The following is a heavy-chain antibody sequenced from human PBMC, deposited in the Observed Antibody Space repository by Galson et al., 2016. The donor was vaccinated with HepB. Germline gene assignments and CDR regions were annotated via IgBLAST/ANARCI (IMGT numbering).Heavy chain of an antibody. J-gene: IGHJ1*01. CDR3: VTDHGPSGWLN. Sequence: SLRLSCAASGFMFSTYAVHWVRQAPGKRLEYVSGISRNGGSTYYADSVKGRFTISRDNSKNMLYLQMSSLRAEDTSVYYCVTDHGPSGWLNWGQGTLVTVSS. CDR2: ISRNGGST. CDR1: GFMFSTYA. V-gene: IGHV3-64D*06. D-gene: IGHD6-19*01.